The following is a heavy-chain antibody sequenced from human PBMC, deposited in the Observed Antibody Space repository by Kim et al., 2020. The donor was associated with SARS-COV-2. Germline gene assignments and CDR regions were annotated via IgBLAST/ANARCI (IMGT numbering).Heavy chain of an antibody. V-gene: IGHV3-43*01. J-gene: IGHJ4*02. D-gene: IGHD6-19*01. CDR3: AKDPRIAVAGNLYYFDY. Sequence: VKGRFTISRDNSKTSLYLQMNSLRTEDTALYYCAKDPRIAVAGNLYYFDYWGQGTLVTVSS.